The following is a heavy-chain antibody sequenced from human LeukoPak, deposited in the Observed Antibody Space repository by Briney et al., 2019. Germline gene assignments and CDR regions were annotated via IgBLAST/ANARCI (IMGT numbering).Heavy chain of an antibody. D-gene: IGHD1-7*01. J-gene: IGHJ6*03. CDR3: ARAYNWNFRDYYYMDV. CDR2: IYPGDSDT. CDR1: GYSFTSYW. Sequence: GESLKISCKGSGYSFTSYWIGWVRQMPGKGLEWMGIIYPGDSDTRYSPSFQGQVTISADKSISTAYLQWSSPKASDTAMYYCARAYNWNFRDYYYMDVWGKGTTVTVSS. V-gene: IGHV5-51*01.